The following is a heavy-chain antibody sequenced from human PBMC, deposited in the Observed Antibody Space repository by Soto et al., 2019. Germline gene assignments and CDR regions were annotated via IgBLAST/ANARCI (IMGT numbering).Heavy chain of an antibody. J-gene: IGHJ4*02. CDR2: INPSGGST. CDR1: GYTFTRHY. D-gene: IGHD2-2*01. Sequence: ASVTVSCKASGYTFTRHYIHWVRQAPGHGLEWMGIINPSGGSTSYAQKFQGRITMTRDTSTSTVYVELSSLRSDDTAVYYCARDFVEVPSAHYYFDYWGQGALVTVSS. V-gene: IGHV1-46*03. CDR3: ARDFVEVPSAHYYFDY.